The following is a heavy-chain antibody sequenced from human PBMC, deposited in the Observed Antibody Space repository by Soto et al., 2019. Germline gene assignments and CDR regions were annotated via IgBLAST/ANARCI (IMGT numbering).Heavy chain of an antibody. CDR2: ISSSSSYI. Sequence: GGSLRLSCAASGFTFSSYSMNWVRQAPGKGLEWVSSISSSSSYIYYADSVKGRFTISRDDAKNPLYLQMNSLRDEDTAVYYCARVHSSSYHYFDYWCQGTLVTVSS. CDR1: GFTFSSYS. CDR3: ARVHSSSYHYFDY. V-gene: IGHV3-21*01. D-gene: IGHD6-13*01. J-gene: IGHJ4*02.